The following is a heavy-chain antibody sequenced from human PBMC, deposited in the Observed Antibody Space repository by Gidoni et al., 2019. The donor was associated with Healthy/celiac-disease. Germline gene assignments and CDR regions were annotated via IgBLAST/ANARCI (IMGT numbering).Heavy chain of an antibody. J-gene: IGHJ4*02. CDR3: ARQDLDCSGGSCYWGGY. CDR2: IDHSGST. V-gene: IGHV4-38-2*01. Sequence: QVQLQESGPGLVKPSETLSLTCAVSGYSISSGYYWGWIRQPPGKGLEWIGSIDHSGSTYYNPSLKSRVTISVDTSKNQFSLKLSSVTAADTAVYYCARQDLDCSGGSCYWGGYWGQGTLVTVSS. D-gene: IGHD2-15*01. CDR1: GYSISSGYY.